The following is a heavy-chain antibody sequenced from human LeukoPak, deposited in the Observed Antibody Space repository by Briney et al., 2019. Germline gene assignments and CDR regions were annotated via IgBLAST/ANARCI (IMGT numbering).Heavy chain of an antibody. CDR1: GFSFSSYG. J-gene: IGHJ3*02. CDR2: ISYDGSNK. V-gene: IGHV3-30*18. Sequence: GGSLRLSCEASGFSFSSYGMHWVRQAPGKGLEWVAVISYDGSNKYCADSVKGRFTISRDNSKNTLYLQMNSLRDEDTAVYYCAKTLRELSGGAFDIWGQGTMVTVSS. D-gene: IGHD1-26*01. CDR3: AKTLRELSGGAFDI.